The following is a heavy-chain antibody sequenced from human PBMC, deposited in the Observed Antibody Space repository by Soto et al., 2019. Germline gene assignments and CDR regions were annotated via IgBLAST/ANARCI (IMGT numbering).Heavy chain of an antibody. CDR1: GGSISSGDYY. V-gene: IGHV4-30-4*01. Sequence: SETLSLTCTVSGGSISSGDYYWSWIRQPPGKGLEWIGYIYYSGSTYYNPSLKSRVTISVDTSKNQFSLKLSSVTAADTAVYYCARVSSSLIHQYYYGVVFWCQATMDTGSS. D-gene: IGHD6-6*01. J-gene: IGHJ6*02. CDR2: IYYSGST. CDR3: ARVSSSLIHQYYYGVVF.